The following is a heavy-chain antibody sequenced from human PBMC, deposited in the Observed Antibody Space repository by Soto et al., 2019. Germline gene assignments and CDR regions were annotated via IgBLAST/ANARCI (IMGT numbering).Heavy chain of an antibody. Sequence: SETLSLTCTVSGGSVSSGSYYWSWIRQPPGKGLEWIGYFYYSGSTNYNPSLKSRVTISVDTSRNQFSLKLSSVTAADTAVYYCARAGPSIVVVPAAIPNYYYYGMDVWGQGTTVTVSS. D-gene: IGHD2-2*01. V-gene: IGHV4-61*01. CDR1: GGSVSSGSYY. J-gene: IGHJ6*02. CDR3: ARAGPSIVVVPAAIPNYYYYGMDV. CDR2: FYYSGST.